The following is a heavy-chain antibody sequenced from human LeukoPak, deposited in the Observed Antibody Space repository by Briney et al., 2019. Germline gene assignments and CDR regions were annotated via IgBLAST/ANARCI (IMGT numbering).Heavy chain of an antibody. CDR3: ARVSWSSRGAFDI. CDR2: INWNGGST. J-gene: IGHJ3*02. D-gene: IGHD3-3*01. V-gene: IGHV3-20*01. CDR1: GFTFSSYW. Sequence: GGSLRLSCAASGFTFSSYWMSWVRQAPGKGLEWVSGINWNGGSTGYADSVKGRFTISRDNAKNSLYLQMNSLRAEDTALYHCARVSWSSRGAFDIWGQGTMVTVSS.